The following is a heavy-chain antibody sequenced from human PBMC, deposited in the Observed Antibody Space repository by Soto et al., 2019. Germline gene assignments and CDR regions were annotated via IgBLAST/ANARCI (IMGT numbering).Heavy chain of an antibody. CDR3: ARDLVEYVPMFRGPKLFGY. J-gene: IGHJ4*02. CDR1: GYTFTNYF. CDR2: INPGTGST. V-gene: IGHV1-46*01. D-gene: IGHD3-10*01. Sequence: QVHLVQSGAEVKKPRTSVKVSCKASGYTFTNYFMHWVRQAPGQGLEWMGIINPGTGSTAYAQKFQGRVTMTRDTSASTVYMELSSLRSEDTAVYYCARDLVEYVPMFRGPKLFGYWGQGTLVTVSS.